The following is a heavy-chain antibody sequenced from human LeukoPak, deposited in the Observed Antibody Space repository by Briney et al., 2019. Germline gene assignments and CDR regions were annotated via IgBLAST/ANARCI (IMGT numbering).Heavy chain of an antibody. CDR3: ARHDPVGYYQHGMDV. CDR1: GGSISGYF. CDR2: IYYNGAT. V-gene: IGHV4-59*08. J-gene: IGHJ6*02. D-gene: IGHD2-15*01. Sequence: SETLPLTCTVSGGSISGYFWSCIRQPPGKGLEFIGYIYYNGATLYSPSLKSRVTMSVDTSKNQFSLKLSSVTAADTAVYYCARHDPVGYYQHGMDVWGQGTTVTVSS.